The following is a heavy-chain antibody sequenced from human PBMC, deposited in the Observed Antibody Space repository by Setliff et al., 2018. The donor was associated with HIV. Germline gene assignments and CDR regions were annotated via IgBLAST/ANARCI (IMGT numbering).Heavy chain of an antibody. Sequence: LRLSCAASGFSFDRFWMHWVRQAPGKGLEWVSRVNTDGNSKTYADSVKDRFTISRDNTKNTLFLQMNSLRVEDTGVYYCHSGYDSEEQSYFDYWGQGTLVTVSS. D-gene: IGHD5-12*01. V-gene: IGHV3-74*01. CDR3: HSGYDSEEQSYFDY. CDR1: GFSFDRFW. CDR2: VNTDGNSK. J-gene: IGHJ4*02.